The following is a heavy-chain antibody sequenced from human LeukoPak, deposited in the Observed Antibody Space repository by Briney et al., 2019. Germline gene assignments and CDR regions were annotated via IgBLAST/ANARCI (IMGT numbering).Heavy chain of an antibody. CDR3: AKVRVVFNWNYAYYFDY. CDR1: GFTFSSYG. D-gene: IGHD1-7*01. V-gene: IGHV3-33*05. Sequence: GGSLRLSCAASGFTFSSYGMHWVRQAPGKGLEWVTIISYDGSNKYYADSVKGRFTISRDNSKNTLYLQMNSLRAEDTAVYYCAKVRVVFNWNYAYYFDYWGQGTLVTVSS. CDR2: ISYDGSNK. J-gene: IGHJ4*02.